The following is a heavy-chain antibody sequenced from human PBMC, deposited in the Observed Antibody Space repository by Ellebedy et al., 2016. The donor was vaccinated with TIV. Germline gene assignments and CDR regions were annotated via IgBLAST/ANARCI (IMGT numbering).Heavy chain of an antibody. Sequence: PGGSLRLSCAASGLTFNIYVMNWVRQAPGKGLEWVSTISGSGGRTHYADSVKGRFPISRDNSKNTLYLQVNSLRAEDTAVYYCAADRYCSGGNCYWVDYWGQGTLVTVSS. CDR3: AADRYCSGGNCYWVDY. V-gene: IGHV3-23*01. CDR1: GLTFNIYV. CDR2: ISGSGGRT. D-gene: IGHD2-15*01. J-gene: IGHJ4*02.